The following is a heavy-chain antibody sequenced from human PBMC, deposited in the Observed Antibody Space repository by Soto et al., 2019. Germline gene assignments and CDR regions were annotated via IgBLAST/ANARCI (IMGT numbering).Heavy chain of an antibody. CDR3: AKGQGWPVTTTFDY. CDR2: ISGGGDTT. J-gene: IGHJ4*02. CDR1: GFNFNHYG. Sequence: EVQLLESGGGLVQPGGSLRLSCVASGFNFNHYGMTWVRQAPGKGLEWVSGISGGGDTTYYTDSVKGRFTVSRDNSKNTLYLQMSSLSLEDTAIYYCAKGQGWPVTTTFDYWGQGTLFTVSS. D-gene: IGHD6-19*01. V-gene: IGHV3-23*01.